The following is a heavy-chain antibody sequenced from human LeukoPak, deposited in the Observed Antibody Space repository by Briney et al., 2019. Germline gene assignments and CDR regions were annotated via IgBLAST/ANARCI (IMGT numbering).Heavy chain of an antibody. D-gene: IGHD3-9*01. CDR3: AKERDYDILTGYYDY. Sequence: GGSLRLSCAASGFTFSSYAMSWVRQAPGKGLEWVSAISGSGGSTYYADSVKGRFTISRDNSKNTLYLQRNSLRAEDTAVYYCAKERDYDILTGYYDYWGQGTLVTVSS. V-gene: IGHV3-23*01. CDR2: ISGSGGST. CDR1: GFTFSSYA. J-gene: IGHJ4*02.